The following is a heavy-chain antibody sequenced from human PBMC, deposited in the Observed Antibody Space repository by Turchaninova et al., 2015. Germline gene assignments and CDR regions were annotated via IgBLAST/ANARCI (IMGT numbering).Heavy chain of an antibody. Sequence: QVTLRESGPALVKPTQTLTLTCTFSGFSLSTSGLCVSWIRQPPGKALEWLALIDWDDDKSYSTFLKTRHTIPKDTPKNQVVLTMTNMDPVDTATYYCARTFYTYGSGYSVDYWGRGTLVTVSS. V-gene: IGHV2-70*01. CDR2: IDWDDDK. D-gene: IGHD3-10*01. J-gene: IGHJ4*02. CDR3: ARTFYTYGSGYSVDY. CDR1: GFSLSTSGLC.